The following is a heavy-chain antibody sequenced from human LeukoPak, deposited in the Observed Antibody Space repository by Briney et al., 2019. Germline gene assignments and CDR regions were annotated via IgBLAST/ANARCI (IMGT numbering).Heavy chain of an antibody. J-gene: IGHJ6*02. CDR3: ARDRATVTSHYSGMDV. Sequence: SQTLSLTCSVSGGPIGSVCYYLNWIRHLPRKGLQCTWHIYYTWTTYYNPPLKSRASISVDTSKNQLSLKLSSVTAADTAVYYCARDRATVTSHYSGMDVWGQGTTVTVSS. CDR1: GGPIGSVCYY. D-gene: IGHD4-17*01. CDR2: IYYTWTT. V-gene: IGHV4-31*03.